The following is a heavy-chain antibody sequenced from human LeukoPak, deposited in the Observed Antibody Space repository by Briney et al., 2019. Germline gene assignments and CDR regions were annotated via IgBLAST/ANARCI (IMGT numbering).Heavy chain of an antibody. CDR2: INPNSGDT. J-gene: IGHJ4*02. CDR3: ARDRYGSGSLDY. Sequence: ASVKVPCKASGYTFTGYYMHWVRQAPGQGLEWMGWINPNSGDTNYEQKFQGRVTMTRDTSISTAYMEVSRLRSDDTAVYYCARDRYGSGSLDYWGQGTLVTVSS. V-gene: IGHV1-2*02. CDR1: GYTFTGYY. D-gene: IGHD3-10*01.